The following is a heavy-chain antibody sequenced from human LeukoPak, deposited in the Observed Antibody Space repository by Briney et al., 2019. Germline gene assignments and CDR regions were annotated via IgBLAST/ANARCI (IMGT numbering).Heavy chain of an antibody. V-gene: IGHV3-30*02. D-gene: IGHD7-27*01. CDR3: AKDPGATAWGYYMDV. CDR2: IWNDGRSE. Sequence: GGSLRLSCAASGFMFRDCGMHWVRQAPGKGLEWVSFIWNDGRSEHYADSVQGRFSVSRVNSDNTLYLHMTNLRPDDTAVYYCAKDPGATAWGYYMDVWGTGTTVTVSS. J-gene: IGHJ6*03. CDR1: GFMFRDCG.